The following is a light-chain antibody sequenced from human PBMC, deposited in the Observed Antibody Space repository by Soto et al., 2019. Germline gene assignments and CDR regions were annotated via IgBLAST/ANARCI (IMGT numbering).Light chain of an antibody. J-gene: IGLJ7*01. CDR3: SSYTTNSTRV. CDR2: EVS. CDR1: SSDIGGYNY. V-gene: IGLV2-14*01. Sequence: QSALTQPASVSGSPGQSITISCTGTSSDIGGYNYVSWYQQHPGKAPKLMIFEVSNRPSGVSIRFSGSKSGNTASLTISGLQAEDEADYYCSSYTTNSTRVFGGGTQLTVL.